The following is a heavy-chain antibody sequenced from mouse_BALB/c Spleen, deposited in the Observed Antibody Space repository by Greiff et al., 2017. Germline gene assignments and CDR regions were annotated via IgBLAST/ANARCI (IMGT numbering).Heavy chain of an antibody. Sequence: VQVVESGPGLVAPSQSLSITCTVSGFSLTGYGVHWVRQPPGKGLEWLGMIWGDGGTAYNSALKSSLSISKDNSKSQVFLKMNSLQTDDTARYYCARYRDYGRSYEAMDYWGQGTSVTVSS. CDR3: ARYRDYGRSYEAMDY. J-gene: IGHJ4*01. CDR1: GFSLTGYG. D-gene: IGHD1-1*01. CDR2: IWGDGGT. V-gene: IGHV2-6-7*01.